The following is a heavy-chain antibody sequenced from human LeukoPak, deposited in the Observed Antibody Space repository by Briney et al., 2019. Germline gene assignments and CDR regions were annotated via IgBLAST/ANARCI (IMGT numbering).Heavy chain of an antibody. CDR3: AKDTGITPSGISGFFDF. D-gene: IGHD6-13*01. V-gene: IGHV3-43*02. CDR2: ICGDGDST. J-gene: IGHJ4*02. CDR1: GFSFDDYA. Sequence: GGSLRLSCAASGFSFDDYAMHWVRRAPGKGLEWVSLICGDGDSTYYADSVKGRFTISRDNSKDSLYLQMNSLRTEDTALYYCAKDTGITPSGISGFFDFWGQGTLVTVSS.